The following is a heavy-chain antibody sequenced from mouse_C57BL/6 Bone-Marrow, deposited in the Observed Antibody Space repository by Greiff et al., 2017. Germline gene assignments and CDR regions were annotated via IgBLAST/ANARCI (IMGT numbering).Heavy chain of an antibody. CDR2: IDPSDSYT. D-gene: IGHD1-1*01. CDR1: GYTFTSYW. CDR3: ARDTTVDSAWFAY. V-gene: IGHV1-59*01. J-gene: IGHJ3*01. Sequence: VQLQQPGAELVRPGTSVKLSCKASGYTFTSYWMHWVKQRPGQGLEWIGVIDPSDSYTNYNQKFKGKATLTVDTSSSTAYMQLSSLTSEDSAVYYCARDTTVDSAWFAYWGQGTLVTVSA.